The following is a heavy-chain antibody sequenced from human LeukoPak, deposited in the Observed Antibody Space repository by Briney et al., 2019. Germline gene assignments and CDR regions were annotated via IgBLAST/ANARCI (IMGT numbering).Heavy chain of an antibody. CDR2: IYYSRST. Sequence: SQTLSLTCTVSGGSISSGGYSWSWIRQHPGKGLEWIGYIYYSRSTYYNPSLKSRVTISVDTSKNQFSLKLSSVTAADTAVYYCAREGAATWVSFDIWGQGTMVTVSS. CDR1: GGSISSGGYS. V-gene: IGHV4-31*03. CDR3: AREGAATWVSFDI. J-gene: IGHJ3*02. D-gene: IGHD2-15*01.